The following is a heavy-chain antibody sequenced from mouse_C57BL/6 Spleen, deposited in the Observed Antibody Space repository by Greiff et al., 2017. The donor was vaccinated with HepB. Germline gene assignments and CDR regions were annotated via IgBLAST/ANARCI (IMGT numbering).Heavy chain of an antibody. CDR1: GYSITSGYY. CDR3: ARDRGAMDY. J-gene: IGHJ4*01. D-gene: IGHD3-3*01. V-gene: IGHV3-6*01. CDR2: ISYDGSN. Sequence: LEESGPGLVKPSQSLSLTCSVTGYSITSGYYWNWIRQFPGNKLAWMGYISYDGSNNYNPSLKNRISITRDTSKNQFFLKLNSVTTEDTATYYCARDRGAMDYWGQGTSVTVSS.